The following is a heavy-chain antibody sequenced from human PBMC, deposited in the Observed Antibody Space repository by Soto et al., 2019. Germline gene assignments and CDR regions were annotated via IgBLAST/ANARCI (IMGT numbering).Heavy chain of an antibody. Sequence: QVQLQESGPGLVKPSETLSLTCTVSGGSISSYYWSWIRQPPGKGLEWIGYIYYSGSTNYNPSLKSRVTISVDTSKNQFSLKLSSVTAADTAVYYCARDRWWASYDSSGYYYSDYYYYGMDVWGQGTTVTVSS. CDR3: ARDRWWASYDSSGYYYSDYYYYGMDV. D-gene: IGHD3-22*01. CDR1: GGSISSYY. V-gene: IGHV4-59*01. J-gene: IGHJ6*02. CDR2: IYYSGST.